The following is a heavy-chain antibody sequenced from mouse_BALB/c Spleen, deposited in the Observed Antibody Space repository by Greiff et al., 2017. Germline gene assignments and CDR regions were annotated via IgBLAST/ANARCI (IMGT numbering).Heavy chain of an antibody. CDR1: GYTFTSYW. V-gene: IGHV1-87*01. Sequence: QVQLQQSGAELARPGASVKLSCKASGYTFTSYWMQWIKQRPGQGLEWIGAIYPGDGDTRYTQKFKGKATLTADKSSSTAYMQLSSLASEDSAVYYCARKQGAYYGNYFDYWGQGTTLTVSS. J-gene: IGHJ2*01. CDR2: IYPGDGDT. CDR3: ARKQGAYYGNYFDY. D-gene: IGHD2-10*01.